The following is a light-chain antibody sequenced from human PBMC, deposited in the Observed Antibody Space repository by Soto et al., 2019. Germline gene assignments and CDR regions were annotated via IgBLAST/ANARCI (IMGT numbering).Light chain of an antibody. CDR3: QQSFGPPYT. CDR1: QSISSW. J-gene: IGKJ2*01. CDR2: DAS. V-gene: IGKV1-5*01. Sequence: DIQMTQSPSTLSASVGDRVTITCRASQSISSWLAWYQQKPGKAPKLLIYDASSLESGVPARFSGSGSETDFTLTINSLQPEDFATYYCQQSFGPPYTFGQGTKLE.